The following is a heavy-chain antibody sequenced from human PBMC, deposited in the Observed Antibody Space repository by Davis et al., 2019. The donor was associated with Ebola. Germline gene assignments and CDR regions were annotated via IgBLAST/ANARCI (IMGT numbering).Heavy chain of an antibody. CDR1: GFTFSSYA. CDR3: ARGFSWNLDY. V-gene: IGHV3-30-3*01. D-gene: IGHD1-1*01. J-gene: IGHJ4*02. Sequence: PGGSLRLSCAASGFTFSSYAMHWVRQAPGKGLEWVAVISYDGSNKYYADSVKGRFTLSRDNANNSLSLQLSSLRAEDTAVYYCARGFSWNLDYWGQGTLVIVSS. CDR2: ISYDGSNK.